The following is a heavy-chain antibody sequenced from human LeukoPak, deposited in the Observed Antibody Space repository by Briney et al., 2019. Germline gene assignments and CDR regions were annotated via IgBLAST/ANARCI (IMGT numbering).Heavy chain of an antibody. Sequence: GASVKVSCTASGYTFTGYYMHWVRHAPGQGLEWMGWINPNSGGTNYAQKIQGRVTMTRDTSISTDYMELSRMSSDDAAVYYCARDLGQQLETPSLVYYYYLDVWGKGTTVTVSS. CDR2: INPNSGGT. CDR1: GYTFTGYY. CDR3: ARDLGQQLETPSLVYYYYLDV. J-gene: IGHJ6*03. D-gene: IGHD6-13*01. V-gene: IGHV1-2*02.